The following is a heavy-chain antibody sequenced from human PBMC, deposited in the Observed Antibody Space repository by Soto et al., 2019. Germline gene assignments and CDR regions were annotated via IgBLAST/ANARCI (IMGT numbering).Heavy chain of an antibody. Sequence: QVQLVESGGGVVQPGRSLRLSCAASGFTFSSYGMHWVRQAPGKGLEWVAVISYDGSNKYYADSVKGRFTISRDNSKNTLYLQMNSLRAEDTAVYYCAPGFGAFDDWGQGTLVTVSS. CDR3: APGFGAFDD. CDR1: GFTFSSYG. V-gene: IGHV3-30*03. J-gene: IGHJ4*02. D-gene: IGHD3-10*01. CDR2: ISYDGSNK.